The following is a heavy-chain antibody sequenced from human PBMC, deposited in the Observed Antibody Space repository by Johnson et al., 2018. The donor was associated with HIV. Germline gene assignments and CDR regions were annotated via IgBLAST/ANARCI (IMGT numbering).Heavy chain of an antibody. D-gene: IGHD1-14*01. CDR3: ARDGMAATKAHI. J-gene: IGHJ3*02. CDR1: GFTFSSYG. V-gene: IGHV3-30*02. CDR2: IRYDGSNK. Sequence: QVQLVESGGGVVQPGGSLRLSCAASGFTFSSYGMHWVRQAPGKGLEWVAFIRYDGSNKYYADSVKGRFTISRDSSKNTLHLQMNNLRDEDTAVYYCARDGMAATKAHIWGQGTMVTVSS.